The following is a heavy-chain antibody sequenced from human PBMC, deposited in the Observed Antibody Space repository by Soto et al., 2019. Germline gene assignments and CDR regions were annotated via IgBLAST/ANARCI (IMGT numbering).Heavy chain of an antibody. CDR3: AIYGSGSYYNVYNYYYMDV. Sequence: ASVKVSCKASGGTFSSYTISWVRQAPGQGLEWMGRIIPILGIANYAQKFQGRVTITADKSTSTAYMELSSLRSEDTAVYYCAIYGSGSYYNVYNYYYMDVWGKGTTVTVSS. J-gene: IGHJ6*03. D-gene: IGHD3-10*01. V-gene: IGHV1-69*02. CDR1: GGTFSSYT. CDR2: IIPILGIA.